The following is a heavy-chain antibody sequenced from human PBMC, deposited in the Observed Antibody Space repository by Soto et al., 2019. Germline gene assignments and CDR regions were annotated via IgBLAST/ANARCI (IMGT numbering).Heavy chain of an antibody. Sequence: QLQLLESGPGLVKSSETLSLTCTVSGGSIRSALYYWGWIRQPPGQGLEWIGNIYYHGDTYYNPFIQSRVSISVDTSSNQISLRLSYVTAGDTAVYYCARLTLDGTRYFDYWGQGAVVTVSS. V-gene: IGHV4-39*01. D-gene: IGHD1-1*01. CDR3: ARLTLDGTRYFDY. CDR1: GGSIRSALYY. J-gene: IGHJ4*02. CDR2: IYYHGDT.